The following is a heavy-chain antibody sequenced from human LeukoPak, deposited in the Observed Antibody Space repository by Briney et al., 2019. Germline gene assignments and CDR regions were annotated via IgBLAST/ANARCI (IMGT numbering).Heavy chain of an antibody. J-gene: IGHJ4*02. CDR1: GGSFSGYY. D-gene: IGHD3-10*01. CDR3: ARRGLHVELLWFGELLYFDY. CDR2: NYYSGST. Sequence: SETLSLTCAVYGGSFSGYYWSWIRQPPGKGLEWIGYNYYSGSTNYNPSLESRVTISVDTSKNQFSLKLSSVTAADTAVYYCARRGLHVELLWFGELLYFDYWGREPWSPSPQ. V-gene: IGHV4-59*08.